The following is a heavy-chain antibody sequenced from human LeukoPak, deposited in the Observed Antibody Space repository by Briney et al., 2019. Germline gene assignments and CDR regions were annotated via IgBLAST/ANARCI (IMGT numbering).Heavy chain of an antibody. D-gene: IGHD1-20*01. CDR3: AREDYNWNDAGAIRYGMDV. CDR1: GYTFTSYG. J-gene: IGHJ6*02. Sequence: GASVKVSCKASGYTFTSYGISWVRQATGQGLEWMGWISAYNGNTNYAQKLQGRVTMTTDTSTSTAYMELRSLRSDDTAVYYCAREDYNWNDAGAIRYGMDVWGQGTTVTVSS. V-gene: IGHV1-18*01. CDR2: ISAYNGNT.